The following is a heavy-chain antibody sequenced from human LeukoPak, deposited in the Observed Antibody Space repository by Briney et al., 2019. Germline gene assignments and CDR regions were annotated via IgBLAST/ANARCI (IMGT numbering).Heavy chain of an antibody. CDR1: GGSFSGYY. Sequence: PSETLSLTCAVYGGSFSGYYWSWIRQPPGKGLEWIGEINHSGSTNYNPSLKSRVTISVDTSKNQFSLKLSSVTAADTAVYYCARGAVLGSSHGYYFDYWGQGTLVTVSS. CDR2: INHSGST. J-gene: IGHJ4*02. CDR3: ARGAVLGSSHGYYFDY. V-gene: IGHV4-34*01. D-gene: IGHD6-6*01.